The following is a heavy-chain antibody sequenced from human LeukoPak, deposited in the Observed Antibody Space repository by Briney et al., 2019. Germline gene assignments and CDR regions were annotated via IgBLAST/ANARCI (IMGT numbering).Heavy chain of an antibody. CDR1: GYTLTELS. J-gene: IGHJ4*02. Sequence: ASVKVSCKVSGYTLTELSMHWVRQAPGKGLEWMGGFDPEDGETIYAQRFQGRVTMTEDTSTDTAYMELSSLRSEDTAVYYCATGKGGYSGYGNFDYWGQGILVTVSS. V-gene: IGHV1-24*01. CDR3: ATGKGGYSGYGNFDY. D-gene: IGHD5-12*01. CDR2: FDPEDGET.